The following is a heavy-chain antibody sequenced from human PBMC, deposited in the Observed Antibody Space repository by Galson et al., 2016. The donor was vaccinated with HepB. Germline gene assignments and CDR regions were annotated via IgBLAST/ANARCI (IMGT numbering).Heavy chain of an antibody. Sequence: SLRLSCAASGFTFSDYYMTWIRQAPGKGLEWVSHISGSRSYTNYADSVKGRFTISRDNGKNSVYLQMNSLRAEDTAVYYCATGRVFGDRIPCDHWGQGTLVTVSS. CDR2: ISGSRSYT. CDR1: GFTFSDYY. J-gene: IGHJ4*01. V-gene: IGHV3-11*06. CDR3: ATGRVFGDRIPCDH. D-gene: IGHD3-10*02.